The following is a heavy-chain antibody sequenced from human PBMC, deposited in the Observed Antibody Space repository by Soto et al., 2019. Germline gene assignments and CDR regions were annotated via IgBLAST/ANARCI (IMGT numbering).Heavy chain of an antibody. Sequence: GSGPTLVNPTETLTLTCTVSGFSLSNARMGVSWIRQPPGKALEWLAHIFSNDEKSYSTSLKSRLTISKDTSKSQVVLTMTNMDPVDTATYYCARQLWFGEFNWFDPWGQGTLVTVSS. CDR2: IFSNDEK. J-gene: IGHJ5*02. CDR3: ARQLWFGEFNWFDP. CDR1: GFSLSNARMG. V-gene: IGHV2-26*01. D-gene: IGHD3-10*01.